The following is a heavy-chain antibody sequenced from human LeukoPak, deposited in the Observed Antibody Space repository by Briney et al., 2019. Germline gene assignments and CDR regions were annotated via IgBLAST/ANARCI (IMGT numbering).Heavy chain of an antibody. V-gene: IGHV3-21*01. J-gene: IGHJ4*02. CDR1: GFTFSSYS. CDR3: ARDLGSGSYYNRDPLFDY. CDR2: ISSSSSYI. Sequence: GSLRLSCAASGFTFSSYSMNWVRQAPGKGLEWVSSISSSSSYIYYADSVKGRFTISRDNAKNSLYLQMNSLRAEDTAVYYCARDLGSGSYYNRDPLFDYWGQGTLVTVSS. D-gene: IGHD3-10*01.